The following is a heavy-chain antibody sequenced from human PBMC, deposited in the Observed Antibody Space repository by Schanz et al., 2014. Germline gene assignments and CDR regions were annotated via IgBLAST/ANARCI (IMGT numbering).Heavy chain of an antibody. J-gene: IGHJ4*02. CDR3: AKGSGSGTYSHLDY. Sequence: EVQLVESGGGLVQPGRSLRLSCAASGFTFDNYAMHWVRQAPGKGLEWVSSISWNSGSVAYADSVKGRFTISRDDAKNSLYLQMNSLGLEDTGVYFCAKGSGSGTYSHLDYWGQGTLVTVSS. CDR1: GFTFDNYA. D-gene: IGHD3-10*01. V-gene: IGHV3-9*01. CDR2: ISWNSGSV.